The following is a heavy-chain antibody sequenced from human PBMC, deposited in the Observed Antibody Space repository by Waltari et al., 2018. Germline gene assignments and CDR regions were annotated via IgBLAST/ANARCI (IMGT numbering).Heavy chain of an antibody. Sequence: QVQLVQSGAEVKKPGSSVKVSCKASGGTFSSYAISWVRQAPGQGLEWMGRIIPILGIANYEQKFQGRVTITADKSTSTAYMELSSLRSEDTAVYYCARDGSSTSVWFDPWGQGTLVTVSS. J-gene: IGHJ5*02. CDR3: ARDGSSTSVWFDP. CDR2: IIPILGIA. D-gene: IGHD6-6*01. V-gene: IGHV1-69*09. CDR1: GGTFSSYA.